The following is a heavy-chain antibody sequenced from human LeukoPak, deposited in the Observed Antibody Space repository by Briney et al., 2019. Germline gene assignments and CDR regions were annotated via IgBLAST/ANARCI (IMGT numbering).Heavy chain of an antibody. Sequence: GTSVKVSCKASGFTFTSSAVQWVRQARGQRLEWIGWIVVGSGNTNYAQKFQERVTITRDMYTSTAYMELSSMRSEDTAVYYCAAAYSVSDAFDIWGQGTMVTVSS. CDR1: GFTFTSSA. CDR2: IVVGSGNT. V-gene: IGHV1-58*01. D-gene: IGHD5/OR15-5a*01. J-gene: IGHJ3*02. CDR3: AAAYSVSDAFDI.